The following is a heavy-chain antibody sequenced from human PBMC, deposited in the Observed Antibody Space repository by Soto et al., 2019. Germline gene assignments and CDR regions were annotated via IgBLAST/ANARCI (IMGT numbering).Heavy chain of an antibody. CDR3: ARSSGVYLYYFDY. J-gene: IGHJ4*02. D-gene: IGHD6-19*01. CDR2: IYPGDFDT. V-gene: IGHV5-51*01. CDR1: GYSFTSYW. Sequence: PGESLKISCKGSGYSFTSYWIGWVRQTPGKGLEWMGIIYPGDFDTRYSPSLQGQVIISVDKSISTAYLQWSSMKASDTAMYYCARSSGVYLYYFDYWGQGALVTVSS.